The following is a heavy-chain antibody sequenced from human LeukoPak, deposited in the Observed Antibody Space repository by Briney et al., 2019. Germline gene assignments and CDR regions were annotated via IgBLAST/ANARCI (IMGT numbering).Heavy chain of an antibody. V-gene: IGHV1-69*04. J-gene: IGHJ6*02. CDR3: ARASRSRLYYYYGMDV. Sequence: SVKVSCKASGGTFSSYAISWVRQAPGQGLEWMGRIIPILGIANYAQKFQGRVTITADKSTSTAYMELSSLRSEDTAVYYCARASRSRLYYYYGMDVWGQGTTVTVSS. CDR1: GGTFSSYA. CDR2: IIPILGIA.